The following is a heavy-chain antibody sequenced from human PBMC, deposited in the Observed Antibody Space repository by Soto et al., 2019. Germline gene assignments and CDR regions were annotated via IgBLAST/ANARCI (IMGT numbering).Heavy chain of an antibody. Sequence: GESLKISCYVVGYSFTNHWIALVRQMPGKGLEWMGIIYPGDSDTRYSPSFQGQVTISADKSISTAYLQWSSLKASDTAMYYCARIKGILTGYDAFDIWGQGTMVTVSS. CDR2: IYPGDSDT. D-gene: IGHD3-9*01. V-gene: IGHV5-51*01. CDR3: ARIKGILTGYDAFDI. CDR1: GYSFTNHW. J-gene: IGHJ3*02.